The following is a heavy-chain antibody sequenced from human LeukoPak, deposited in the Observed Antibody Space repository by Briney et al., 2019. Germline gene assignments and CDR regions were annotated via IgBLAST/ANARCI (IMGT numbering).Heavy chain of an antibody. Sequence: PGGSLRLSCAASGFTFSSYAMSWVRQAPGKGLEWVSAISGSGGSTYYADSMKGRSTISRDNSKNTLYLQMNSLRAEDTAVYYCAKALAAAAPAFYGMDVWGKGTTVTVSS. CDR3: AKALAAAAPAFYGMDV. J-gene: IGHJ6*04. V-gene: IGHV3-23*01. CDR2: ISGSGGST. CDR1: GFTFSSYA. D-gene: IGHD6-13*01.